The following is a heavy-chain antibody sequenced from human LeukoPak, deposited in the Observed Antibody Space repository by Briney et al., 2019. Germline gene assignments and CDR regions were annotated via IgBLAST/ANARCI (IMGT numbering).Heavy chain of an antibody. CDR3: ARWGSLVVVAARWWFDP. D-gene: IGHD2-15*01. CDR2: IKQDGSEK. J-gene: IGHJ5*02. V-gene: IGHV3-7*01. CDR1: GFTFSSYW. Sequence: GGSLRLSCAASGFTFSSYWMSWVRQAPGKGLEWVANIKQDGSEKYYVDSVKGRFTISRDNAKNSLYLQMNSLRAEDTAVYYCARWGSLVVVAARWWFDPWGQGTLVTVSS.